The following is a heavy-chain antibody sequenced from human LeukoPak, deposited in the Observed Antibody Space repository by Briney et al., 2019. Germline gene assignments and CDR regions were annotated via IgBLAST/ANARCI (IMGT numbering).Heavy chain of an antibody. V-gene: IGHV4-59*08. J-gene: IGHJ4*02. Sequence: PSETLSLTCTVSGGSISSYYWSWIRQPPGKGLEWIGYIFDTGSTNYNPSLKSRVTMSVDTSKKRFSLKLSSVTAADTAVYYCAQIEATVIDYWGQGTLVTVSS. D-gene: IGHD3-10*01. CDR1: GGSISSYY. CDR3: AQIEATVIDY. CDR2: IFDTGST.